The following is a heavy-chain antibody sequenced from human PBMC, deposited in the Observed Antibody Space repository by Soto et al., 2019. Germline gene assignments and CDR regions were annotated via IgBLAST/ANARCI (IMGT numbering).Heavy chain of an antibody. CDR3: ATDLGRGYDGPDY. V-gene: IGHV3-30*03. CDR1: GFTFSSYD. D-gene: IGHD5-12*01. J-gene: IGHJ4*02. CDR2: ISYDGSNK. Sequence: QVQLVESGGGVVQPGRSLRLSCAASGFTFSSYDMHWVRQAPGKGLEWVAVISYDGSNKYYADSVKGRFTISRDNSKNTLYLQMNSLRAEDTAVYYCATDLGRGYDGPDYWGQGTLVTVSA.